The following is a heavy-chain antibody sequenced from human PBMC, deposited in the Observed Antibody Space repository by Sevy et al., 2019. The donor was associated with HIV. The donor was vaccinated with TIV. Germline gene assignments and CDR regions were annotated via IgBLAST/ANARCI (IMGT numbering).Heavy chain of an antibody. Sequence: SETLSLTCTVSGGSISSSSYYWGWIRQPPGKGLEWVGSIYYSGSTSYNPSLRSRVTISVDTSKNQFSLKLSSVTAADTAVYYCAVEFYSSSWSFEYWGQGTLVTVSS. CDR1: GGSISSSSYY. V-gene: IGHV4-39*01. D-gene: IGHD6-13*01. CDR2: IYYSGST. CDR3: AVEFYSSSWSFEY. J-gene: IGHJ4*02.